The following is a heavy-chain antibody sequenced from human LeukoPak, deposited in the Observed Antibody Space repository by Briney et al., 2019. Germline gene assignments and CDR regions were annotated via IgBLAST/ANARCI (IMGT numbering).Heavy chain of an antibody. CDR3: AKASTSGTYAPYY. Sequence: GGSLRLSCAASGFTFSSYAMTWVRQAPGKGLEWVSTISASDGTTYYADSVKGRFTISRDNSKNTLFLQMNSLRVEDTAVYHCAKASTSGTYAPYYWGQGTLVTVSS. D-gene: IGHD3-10*01. J-gene: IGHJ4*02. CDR2: ISASDGTT. V-gene: IGHV3-23*01. CDR1: GFTFSSYA.